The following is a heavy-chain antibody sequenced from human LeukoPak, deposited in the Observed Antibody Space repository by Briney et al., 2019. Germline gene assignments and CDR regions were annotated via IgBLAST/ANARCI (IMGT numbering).Heavy chain of an antibody. Sequence: GGSLGLSCSASGFTFSSYAMHWVRQAPGKGLEYVSAISSNGGSTYYADSVKGRFTISRDNSKNTLYLQMSSLRAEDTAVYYCVKEYSSGSSYYYYGMDVWGQGTTVTVSS. CDR3: VKEYSSGSSYYYYGMDV. CDR1: GFTFSSYA. D-gene: IGHD6-19*01. CDR2: ISSNGGST. V-gene: IGHV3-64D*06. J-gene: IGHJ6*02.